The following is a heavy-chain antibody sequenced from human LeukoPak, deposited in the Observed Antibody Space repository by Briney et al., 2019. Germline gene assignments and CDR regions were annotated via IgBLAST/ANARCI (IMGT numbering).Heavy chain of an antibody. CDR3: ASPRNYYDSRHSLFY. Sequence: SETLSLTCAVYGGSFSGYYWSWIRQPPGKGREGIGEINHSGSTNYNPSLKSRGTISLDTSKNQFSLKLSSVTAAHTAVYYCASPRNYYDSRHSLFYWGQGTLVTVSS. V-gene: IGHV4-34*01. CDR2: INHSGST. D-gene: IGHD3-22*01. CDR1: GGSFSGYY. J-gene: IGHJ4*02.